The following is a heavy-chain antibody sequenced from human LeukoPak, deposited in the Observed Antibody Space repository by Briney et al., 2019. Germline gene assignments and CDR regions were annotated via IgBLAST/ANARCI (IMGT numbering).Heavy chain of an antibody. D-gene: IGHD5-24*01. J-gene: IGHJ4*02. Sequence: ASVKASCKASGYTFTGYYMHWVRQAPGQGLEWMGWINPNSGGTNYAQKFQGRVTMTRDTPISTAYMELSRLRSDDTAVYYCARDHEMATTNYFDYWGQGTLVTVSS. CDR2: INPNSGGT. V-gene: IGHV1-2*02. CDR1: GYTFTGYY. CDR3: ARDHEMATTNYFDY.